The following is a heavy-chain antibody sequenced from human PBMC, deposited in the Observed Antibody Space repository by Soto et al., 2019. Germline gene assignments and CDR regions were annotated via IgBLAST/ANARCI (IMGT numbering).Heavy chain of an antibody. Sequence: SETLSLTCTVSGGSISSGDYYWSWIRQPPGKGLEWIGYIYYSGSTHYNPSLKSRVTMSVDTSENQFSLKLSSVTAADTAVYYCARTIPNSGFRRGMDVWGQGTTVTVSS. CDR1: GGSISSGDYY. V-gene: IGHV4-30-4*01. J-gene: IGHJ6*02. D-gene: IGHD6-19*01. CDR3: ARTIPNSGFRRGMDV. CDR2: IYYSGST.